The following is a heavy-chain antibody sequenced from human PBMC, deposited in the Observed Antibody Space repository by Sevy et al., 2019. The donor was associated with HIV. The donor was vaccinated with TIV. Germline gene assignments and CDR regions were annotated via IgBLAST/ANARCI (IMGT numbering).Heavy chain of an antibody. CDR1: GFTFNTHA. CDR2: ISGPGYST. D-gene: IGHD3-22*01. Sequence: GGSLRLSCVASGFTFNTHAMNWVRQAPGKGLEWVSVISGPGYSTHYADSVKGRFTISRDNSKNTLYLQMNSQRADDTAVYYCAKALNPALESMIEVIFPTLKGFDVWGQGTMVTVSS. J-gene: IGHJ3*01. V-gene: IGHV3-23*01. CDR3: AKALNPALESMIEVIFPTLKGFDV.